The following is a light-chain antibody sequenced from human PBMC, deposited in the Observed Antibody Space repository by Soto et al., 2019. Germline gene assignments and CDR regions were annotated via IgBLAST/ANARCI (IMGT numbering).Light chain of an antibody. Sequence: DIQMTQSPSTLSASVGDRVTITCRASQTISSWLAWYQQKPGKAPKLLIYDASSLESGVPSRLSGSGSGTEFTLTISSMKPDDFATYYCQQYNSFVTFGHGTRLEIK. V-gene: IGKV1-5*01. CDR2: DAS. CDR3: QQYNSFVT. CDR1: QTISSW. J-gene: IGKJ5*01.